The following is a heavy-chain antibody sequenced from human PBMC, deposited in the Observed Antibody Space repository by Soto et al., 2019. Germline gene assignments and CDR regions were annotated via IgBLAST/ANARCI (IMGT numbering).Heavy chain of an antibody. V-gene: IGHV1-2*02. J-gene: IGHJ4*02. CDR2: INPNSGGT. Sequence: ASVKVSCKASGFTFTGHYIHWVRQAPGQGLEWMGWINPNSGGTSYAKKFQGRVTMTRDTSITTAYMELSRLSSDDTAVYYCAKSGSFFMPSLGYFDYWSQGTLVTVSS. D-gene: IGHD1-26*01. CDR3: AKSGSFFMPSLGYFDY. CDR1: GFTFTGHY.